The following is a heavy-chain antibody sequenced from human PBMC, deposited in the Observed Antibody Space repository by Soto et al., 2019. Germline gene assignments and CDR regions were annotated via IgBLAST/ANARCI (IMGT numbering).Heavy chain of an antibody. CDR2: IFWNDDE. CDR3: VRTGYSHDPFGY. Sequence: QITLKESGPALVKPTQPLTLTCTFSGFSLTTYGVGVGWIRQPPGKALEWLALIFWNDDERYSPSLKSRLTITKDTSKNQVVLTTTSMEPVDTATYFCVRTGYSHDPFGYWGRGTLVTVAS. CDR1: GFSLTTYGVG. D-gene: IGHD5-18*01. J-gene: IGHJ4*02. V-gene: IGHV2-5*01.